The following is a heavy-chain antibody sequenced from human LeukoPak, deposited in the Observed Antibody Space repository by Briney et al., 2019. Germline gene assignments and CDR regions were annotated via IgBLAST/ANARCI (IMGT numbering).Heavy chain of an antibody. CDR1: GFTFSSYW. D-gene: IGHD6-19*01. J-gene: IGHJ4*02. CDR3: SSGWYRSHIDY. CDR2: IKQDGSEK. Sequence: PGGSLRLSCAASGFTFSSYWMSWVRQAPGKGLEWVANIKQDGSEKYYVDSVKGLFTISRDNAKNSLYLQMNSLRAEDTAVYYCSSGWYRSHIDYWGQGTLVTVSS. V-gene: IGHV3-7*01.